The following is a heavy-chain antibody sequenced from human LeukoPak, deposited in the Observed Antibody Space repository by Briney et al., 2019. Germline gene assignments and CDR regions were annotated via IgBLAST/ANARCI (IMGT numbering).Heavy chain of an antibody. Sequence: GGSLRLSCAASGFTFSSYWMHWVRQAPGKGLVWVSRINSDGSSTSYADSVRGRFTISRDNAKNTLYLQMNSLRAEDTAVYYCARHGSSYYGSGSWRNYYYYYGMDVWGQGTTVTVSS. CDR2: INSDGSST. V-gene: IGHV3-74*01. CDR3: ARHGSSYYGSGSWRNYYYYYGMDV. J-gene: IGHJ6*02. CDR1: GFTFSSYW. D-gene: IGHD3-10*01.